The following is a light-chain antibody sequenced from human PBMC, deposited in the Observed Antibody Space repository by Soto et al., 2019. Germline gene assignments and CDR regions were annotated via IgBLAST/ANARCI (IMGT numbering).Light chain of an antibody. CDR2: AAS. V-gene: IGKV1-39*01. CDR3: QQSYSGFT. Sequence: DIQMTQSPSSLSASVGDRVTITCRASQSISSYLNWYQQKPGKAPKLLIYAASSLQSGVPSMFSGSGSGTDFTLTISSLQPEDFATYYCQQSYSGFTFGPGTKVDIK. J-gene: IGKJ3*01. CDR1: QSISSY.